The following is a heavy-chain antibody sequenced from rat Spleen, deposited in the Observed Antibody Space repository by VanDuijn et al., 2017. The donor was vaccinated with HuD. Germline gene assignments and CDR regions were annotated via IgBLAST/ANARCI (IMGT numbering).Heavy chain of an antibody. V-gene: IGHV5S10*01. CDR3: ATGPRILRLDWFAY. D-gene: IGHD1-6*01. Sequence: EVQLVESGGGSAQPGRSLKLSCAASGFTFSDYNMAWVRQAPKKGLEWVATIIYDGSRTFYRDSVKGRFTISRDNGKSILYLQMDSLRSEDTATYYCATGPRILRLDWFAYWGQGTLVTVSS. J-gene: IGHJ3*01. CDR1: GFTFSDYN. CDR2: IIYDGSRT.